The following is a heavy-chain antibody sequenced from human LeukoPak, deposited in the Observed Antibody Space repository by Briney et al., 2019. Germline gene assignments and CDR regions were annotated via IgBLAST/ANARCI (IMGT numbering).Heavy chain of an antibody. V-gene: IGHV3-7*01. Sequence: GGSLRLSCAASRFTFSSSWMSWVRQAPGKGLEWVANIKDDGSEKYYVDSVKGRFTISRDNAKNSLYLQMNSLRAEDTAVYYCARDQKTYYYDSSGYYYGYWGQGTLVTVSS. CDR1: RFTFSSSW. D-gene: IGHD3-22*01. J-gene: IGHJ4*02. CDR2: IKDDGSEK. CDR3: ARDQKTYYYDSSGYYYGY.